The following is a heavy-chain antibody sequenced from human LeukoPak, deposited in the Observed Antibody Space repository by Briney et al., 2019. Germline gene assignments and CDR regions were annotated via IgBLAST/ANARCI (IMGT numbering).Heavy chain of an antibody. CDR2: ISNTGSAM. CDR1: GFTFSEYY. J-gene: IGHJ5*02. Sequence: PGGSPRLSCANSGFTFSEYYMNWLRPAPGRGLEWVSYISNTGSAMYYADSVKGRFTISRDNAKNSVYLQMNSLRAEDTAVYYCATDASGYFGPWGQGTLVTVSS. V-gene: IGHV3-11*01. CDR3: ATDASGYFGP. D-gene: IGHD5-12*01.